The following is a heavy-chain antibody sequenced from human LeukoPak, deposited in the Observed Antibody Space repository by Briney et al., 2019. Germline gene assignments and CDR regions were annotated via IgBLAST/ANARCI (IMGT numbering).Heavy chain of an antibody. CDR1: GYTFTGYY. Sequence: ASVKVSCKASGYTFTGYYMHWVRQAPGQGLEWMGWINTNTGNPTYAQGFTGRFVFSLDTSVSTAYLQISSLKAEDTAVYYCARTSIAARPGVGLTFDYWGQGTLVTVSS. V-gene: IGHV7-4-1*02. CDR2: INTNTGNP. J-gene: IGHJ4*02. CDR3: ARTSIAARPGVGLTFDY. D-gene: IGHD6-6*01.